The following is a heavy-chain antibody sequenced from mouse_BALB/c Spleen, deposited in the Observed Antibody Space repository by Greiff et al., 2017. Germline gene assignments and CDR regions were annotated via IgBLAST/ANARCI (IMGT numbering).Heavy chain of an antibody. CDR1: GFTFSSYT. J-gene: IGHJ2*01. CDR3: TRDGTIFFDY. D-gene: IGHD4-1*01. V-gene: IGHV5-6-4*01. Sequence: EVKLVESGGGLVKPGGSLKLSCAASGFTFSSYTMSWVRQTPEKRLEWVATISSGGSYTYYPDSVKGRFTISRDNAKNTLYLQMSSLKSEDTAMYYCTRDGTIFFDYWGQGTTLTVSS. CDR2: ISSGGSYT.